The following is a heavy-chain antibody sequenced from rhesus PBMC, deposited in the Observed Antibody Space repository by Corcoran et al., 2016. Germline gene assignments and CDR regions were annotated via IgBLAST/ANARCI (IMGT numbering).Heavy chain of an antibody. D-gene: IGHD3-34*01. V-gene: IGHV3S5*01. J-gene: IGHJ4*01. CDR3: ATDTVTGTGSITS. CDR1: GFTSSNLG. Sequence: EVQLVETGGGLVQPGGSLQLSCAASGFTSSNLGMNWVRQAPGKGLEWVSVISGDGGSTFYADSVKGRFTISRDNSKNTVSLQMNSLRAEDTAVYYCATDTVTGTGSITSWGQGVLVTVSS. CDR2: ISGDGGST.